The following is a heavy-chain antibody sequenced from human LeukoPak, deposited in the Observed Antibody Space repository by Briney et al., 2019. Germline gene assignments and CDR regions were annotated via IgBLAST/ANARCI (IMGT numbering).Heavy chain of an antibody. J-gene: IGHJ5*02. CDR2: ISAYDGNT. Sequence: ASVKASCKASGYIFNTNGLSWVRQAPGQGLEWLGWISAYDGNTNYEQKFQGRVTMTTDTSTSTAYMELRSLRSDDTAVYYCARDKVIASAGTPNWFDPWGQGTLVTVSS. CDR3: ARDKVIASAGTPNWFDP. V-gene: IGHV1-18*01. D-gene: IGHD6-13*01. CDR1: GYIFNTNG.